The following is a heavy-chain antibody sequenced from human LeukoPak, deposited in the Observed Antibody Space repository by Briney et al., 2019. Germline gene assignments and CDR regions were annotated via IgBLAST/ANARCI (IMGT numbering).Heavy chain of an antibody. V-gene: IGHV3-73*01. Sequence: GGSLRLSCAASGFTFSGSAMHWVRQASGKGLEWVGRITSKANSYATAYAASVKGRFTISRDDSKNTAYLQMNSLKTEDTAVYYCTRLTMVRGVIIDYWGQGTLVTVSS. CDR3: TRLTMVRGVIIDY. D-gene: IGHD3-10*01. J-gene: IGHJ4*02. CDR1: GFTFSGSA. CDR2: ITSKANSYAT.